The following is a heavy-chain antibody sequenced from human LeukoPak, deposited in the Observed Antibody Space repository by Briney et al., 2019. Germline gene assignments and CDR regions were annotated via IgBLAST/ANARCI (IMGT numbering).Heavy chain of an antibody. CDR2: MYYSGST. Sequence: SETLSLTCTVSGDSISSSNYYWGWIRQPPGKGLEWIGSMYYSGSTYYNPSLKSRVTISVDTSKNQFSLKLSSVTAADTAVYYCARGFSRYCSSTSCLLPASWFDPWGQGTLVTVSS. CDR1: GDSISSSNYY. D-gene: IGHD2-2*01. J-gene: IGHJ5*02. CDR3: ARGFSRYCSSTSCLLPASWFDP. V-gene: IGHV4-39*01.